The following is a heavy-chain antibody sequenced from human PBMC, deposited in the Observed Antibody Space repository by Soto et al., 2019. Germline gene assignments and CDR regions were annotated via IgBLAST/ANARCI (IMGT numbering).Heavy chain of an antibody. CDR2: ISPNGGST. CDR1: GFTFSSYD. CDR3: VKLTDY. V-gene: IGHV3-64D*06. J-gene: IGHJ4*02. Sequence: GSLRLSCSASGFTFSSYDVHWVRQAPGKGLEFVAGISPNGGSTYYADSVKGRSTISRDNSKNTLYLQMSSLRPDDTAVYYCVKLTDYWGQGTQVTVSS. D-gene: IGHD3-9*01.